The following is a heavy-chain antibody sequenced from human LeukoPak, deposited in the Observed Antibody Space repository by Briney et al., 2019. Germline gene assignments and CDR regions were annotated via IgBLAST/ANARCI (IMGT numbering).Heavy chain of an antibody. CDR3: ARADRLHGGPYLIGP. J-gene: IGHJ5*02. Sequence: ASVKVSCKASGYTFTGYYMHWVRQAPGQGLEWMGWINPNSGGTSSAQKFQGRVTMTRDTSITTVYTEVNWLTSDDTAIYYCARADRLHGGPYLIGPWGQGTLVTVSS. CDR1: GYTFTGYY. CDR2: INPNSGGT. D-gene: IGHD2-21*01. V-gene: IGHV1-2*02.